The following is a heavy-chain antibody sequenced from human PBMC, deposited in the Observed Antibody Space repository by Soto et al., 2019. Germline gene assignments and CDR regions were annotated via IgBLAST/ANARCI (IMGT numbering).Heavy chain of an antibody. J-gene: IGHJ3*02. Sequence: QVQLQQWGAGLLKPSETLSLTCAVYGGSFSGYYWSWIRQPPGKGLEWIGEINHSGSTNYNPSLKSRVTISVDTSKNQFALKLSSVTAADTDVYYCARGTTTPSTAFDIWGQGTMVTVSS. D-gene: IGHD4-17*01. CDR2: INHSGST. V-gene: IGHV4-34*01. CDR3: ARGTTTPSTAFDI. CDR1: GGSFSGYY.